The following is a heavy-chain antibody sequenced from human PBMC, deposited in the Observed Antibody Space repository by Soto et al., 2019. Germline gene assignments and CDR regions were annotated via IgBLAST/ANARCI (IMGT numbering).Heavy chain of an antibody. Sequence: QLQLQESGPGLVKPSETLSLTCTVSGGSISSSSYYWGWIRQPPGKGLEWIGSIYYSGGTYYNPSLKSRVTISVDTSKNQFSLKLSSVTAADTAVYYCARSGSSIAAGGRDAFDIWGQGTMVTVSS. D-gene: IGHD6-6*01. V-gene: IGHV4-39*01. CDR3: ARSGSSIAAGGRDAFDI. CDR2: IYYSGGT. J-gene: IGHJ3*02. CDR1: GGSISSSSYY.